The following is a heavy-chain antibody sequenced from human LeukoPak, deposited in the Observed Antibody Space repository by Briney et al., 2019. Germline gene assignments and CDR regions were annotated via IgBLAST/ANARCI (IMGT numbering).Heavy chain of an antibody. J-gene: IGHJ5*02. CDR2: INSRGST. CDR1: GGSFSSSDYF. D-gene: IGHD3-3*01. V-gene: IGHV4-61*02. Sequence: SETLSLTCTASGGSFSSSDYFWSWHRQPAGMGLEWIGRINSRGSTNYNPSLKSRVTLSVDTSKNQFSLKLTSVTVADTAVYYCAREVLEWFWFDPWGQGTLVTVSS. CDR3: AREVLEWFWFDP.